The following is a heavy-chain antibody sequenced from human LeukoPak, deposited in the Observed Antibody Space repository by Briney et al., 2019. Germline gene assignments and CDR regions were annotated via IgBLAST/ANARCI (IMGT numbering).Heavy chain of an antibody. Sequence: GASVKVSCKASGYIFTGYYMHWVRQPPGQGLEWMGWINPNSGDTNYAQKFQGRVTMTRDTSISTAYMELSRLRSDDTAVYYCARDLHYSGRYQNDFDYWGQGTLVTVSS. CDR2: INPNSGDT. J-gene: IGHJ4*02. V-gene: IGHV1-2*02. D-gene: IGHD1-26*01. CDR3: ARDLHYSGRYQNDFDY. CDR1: GYIFTGYY.